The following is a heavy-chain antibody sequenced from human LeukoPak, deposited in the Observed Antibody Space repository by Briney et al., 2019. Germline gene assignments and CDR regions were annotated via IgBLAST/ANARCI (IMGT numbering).Heavy chain of an antibody. V-gene: IGHV4-61*02. CDR2: ISTSGST. D-gene: IGHD3-10*01. CDR1: GGSIRSGNYY. Sequence: PSETLSLTCTVSGGSIRSGNYYWGWVRQPAGKGLEGIGRISTSGSTSYKPSLTRRVTMSINTPNNQFSLKLNSVTAADTAVYYCAREYYYGSGSYRNWFDPWGRGTLVTVSS. J-gene: IGHJ5*02. CDR3: AREYYYGSGSYRNWFDP.